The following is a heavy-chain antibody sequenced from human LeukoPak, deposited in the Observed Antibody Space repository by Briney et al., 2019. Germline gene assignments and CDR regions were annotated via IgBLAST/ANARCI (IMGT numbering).Heavy chain of an antibody. D-gene: IGHD3-3*02. CDR3: ARVAILSPRSMLPYFDY. CDR2: IYYSGST. Sequence: SETLSLTCTVSGGSISSYYWSWIRQPPGKGLEWIGYIYYSGSTNYNPSLKSRVTISVDTCKNKLALKRSSVTAADTAVYYCARVAILSPRSMLPYFDYWGQGTLVTVSS. CDR1: GGSISSYY. V-gene: IGHV4-59*01. J-gene: IGHJ4*02.